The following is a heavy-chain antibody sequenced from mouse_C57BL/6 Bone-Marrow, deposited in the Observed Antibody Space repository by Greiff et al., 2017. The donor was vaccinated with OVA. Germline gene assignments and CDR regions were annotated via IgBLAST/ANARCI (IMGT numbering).Heavy chain of an antibody. CDR3: ARCGYYAMDY. CDR2: IDPSDSYT. V-gene: IGHV1-50*01. J-gene: IGHJ4*01. Sequence: QVQLKQPGAELVKPGASVKLSCKASGYTFTSYWMQWVKQRPGQGLEWIGEIDPSDSYTNYNQKFKGQATLTVDPSSSTAYMQLSSLTSEDSAVYYCARCGYYAMDYWGQGTSVTVSS. CDR1: GYTFTSYW.